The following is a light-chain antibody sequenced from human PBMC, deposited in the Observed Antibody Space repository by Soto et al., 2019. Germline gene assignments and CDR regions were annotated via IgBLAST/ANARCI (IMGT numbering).Light chain of an antibody. J-gene: IGKJ4*01. V-gene: IGKV3-20*01. CDR2: GAT. CDR3: QQYGSSPPT. CDR1: ETVRNNY. Sequence: EIVLTQSPGTLSVPLGETATLPCRASETVRNNYVAWYQQKPGQAPRLLIYGATNRAAGVSDNFSGGGSGTDFTLTIFSLEPEDIAIYICQQYGSSPPTFGGETKVEIK.